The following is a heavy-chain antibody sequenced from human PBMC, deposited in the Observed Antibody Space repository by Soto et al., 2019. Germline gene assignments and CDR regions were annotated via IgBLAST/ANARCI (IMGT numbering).Heavy chain of an antibody. CDR2: IFSNDEK. Sequence: QVTLKESGPVLVKPTEPLTLTCTVSGFSLSNARMGVSWIRQPPGKALEWLAHIFSNDEKSYSTSLKSRLTISKDTSKSQVVLTMTNMDPVDTATYYCARIRGHMVRGSGAFDIWGQGTMVTVSS. CDR1: GFSLSNARMG. CDR3: ARIRGHMVRGSGAFDI. J-gene: IGHJ3*02. V-gene: IGHV2-26*01. D-gene: IGHD3-10*01.